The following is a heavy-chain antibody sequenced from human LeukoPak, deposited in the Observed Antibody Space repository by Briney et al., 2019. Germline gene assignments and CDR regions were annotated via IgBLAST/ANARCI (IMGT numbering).Heavy chain of an antibody. CDR1: GFNVSSNY. V-gene: IGHV3-53*01. D-gene: IGHD1-26*01. CDR2: IYSGGST. CDR3: ARGVGPTAAQSTFDY. J-gene: IGHJ4*02. Sequence: GSLRLSCAASGFNVSSNYMSWVRQAPGKGLEWVSIIYSGGSTYYADSVKGRFTISRDNSKNTLYLQMNSLRAEDTAVYYCARGVGPTAAQSTFDYWGQGALVTVSS.